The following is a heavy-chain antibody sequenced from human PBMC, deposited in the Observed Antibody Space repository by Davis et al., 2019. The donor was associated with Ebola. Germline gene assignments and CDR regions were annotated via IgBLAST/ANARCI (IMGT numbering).Heavy chain of an antibody. J-gene: IGHJ4*02. V-gene: IGHV1-8*01. Sequence: VKVSCKASGYTFTSYDIHWVRQATGQGLEWMGWMNPNSGDTGSAQKFQGRVTMTRNTSISTAYMELSRLTSEDTAVYFCARAWSSGYVDGYWGQGTLVTVSS. CDR3: ARAWSSGYVDGY. D-gene: IGHD5-12*01. CDR1: GYTFTSYD. CDR2: MNPNSGDT.